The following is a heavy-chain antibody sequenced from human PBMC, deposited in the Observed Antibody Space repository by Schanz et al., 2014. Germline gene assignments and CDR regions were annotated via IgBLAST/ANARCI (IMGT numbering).Heavy chain of an antibody. CDR1: GFTFSTFA. J-gene: IGHJ3*02. Sequence: EVQLVESGGDLVQPGGSLRLSCSASGFTFSTFAMHWVRQAPGKGLVWVSRINGDGSRTAYADSVKGRFTISRDNAKNTLYLQMNSLRAEDTAVYYCAKSDAFDIWGQGTLVTVSS. CDR2: INGDGSRT. CDR3: AKSDAFDI. V-gene: IGHV3-74*02.